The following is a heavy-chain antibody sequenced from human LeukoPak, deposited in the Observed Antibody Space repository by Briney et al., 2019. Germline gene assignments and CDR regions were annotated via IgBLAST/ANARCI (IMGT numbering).Heavy chain of an antibody. CDR2: IKSKSDGGTT. V-gene: IGHV3-15*01. CDR1: GFTFSSYA. CDR3: TTDSDSGSYYRGDYFDY. J-gene: IGHJ4*02. D-gene: IGHD1-26*01. Sequence: GGSLRLSCAASGFTFSSYAMSWVRQAPGKGLEWVGRIKSKSDGGTTDYAAPVKGRFTISRDDSKNTLYLQMNSLKTEDTAVYYCTTDSDSGSYYRGDYFDYWGQGTLVTVSS.